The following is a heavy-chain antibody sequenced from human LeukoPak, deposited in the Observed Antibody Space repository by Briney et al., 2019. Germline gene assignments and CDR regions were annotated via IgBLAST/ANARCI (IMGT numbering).Heavy chain of an antibody. J-gene: IGHJ5*02. V-gene: IGHV4-39*01. CDR1: GGCISSSSYY. CDR3: ARHGYDFWSGYLSHWFDP. D-gene: IGHD3-3*01. CDR2: FHYGGST. Sequence: ADTLSLMCTVSGGCISSSSYYCGGIRQPPEKGREWIGSFHYGGSTSYHRTLKSRLKLSVDTSKNPFSLQLSSVTAAETAVYYCARHGYDFWSGYLSHWFDPCRRGTLIPVSS.